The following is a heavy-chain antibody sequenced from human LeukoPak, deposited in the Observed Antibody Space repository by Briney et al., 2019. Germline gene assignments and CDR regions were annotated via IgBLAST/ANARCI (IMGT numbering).Heavy chain of an antibody. J-gene: IGHJ5*02. CDR3: ARDLGSSATSTNWFDP. D-gene: IGHD6-6*01. CDR1: GYTFTSYG. V-gene: IGHV1-18*01. Sequence: ASVRVSCKASGYTFTSYGISWVRQAPGQGLEWMGWISAYNGNTNYAQKLQGRVTMTTDTSTSTAYMELRSLRSDDTAVYYCARDLGSSATSTNWFDPWGQGTLVTVSS. CDR2: ISAYNGNT.